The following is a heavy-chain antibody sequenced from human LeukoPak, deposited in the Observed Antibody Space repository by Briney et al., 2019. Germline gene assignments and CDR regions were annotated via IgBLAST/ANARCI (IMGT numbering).Heavy chain of an antibody. CDR3: ARDLFIAATRFDY. CDR1: GFTVTTNY. V-gene: IGHV3-21*01. D-gene: IGHD6-13*01. Sequence: GGSLRLSCAASGFTVTTNYMSWVRQAPGKGLEWVSSISSSSSYIYYADSVKGRFTISRDNAKNSLYLQMNSLRAEDTAVYYCARDLFIAATRFDYWGQGTLVTVSS. J-gene: IGHJ4*02. CDR2: ISSSSSYI.